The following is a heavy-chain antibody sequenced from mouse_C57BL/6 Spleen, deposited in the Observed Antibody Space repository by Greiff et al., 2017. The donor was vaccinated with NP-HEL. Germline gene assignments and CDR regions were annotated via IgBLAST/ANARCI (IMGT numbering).Heavy chain of an antibody. V-gene: IGHV1-77*01. D-gene: IGHD1-1*01. CDR2: IGPGSGST. CDR3: ARERENYYGSSPGYFDV. Sequence: VQLQQSGAELVKPGASVKISCKASGYTFTDYYLNWVQQRPGQGLEWIGKIGPGSGSTSYNEKFKGKATLTADKSSSTAYMQLSSLTSEDSAVYFCARERENYYGSSPGYFDVWGTGTTVTVSS. CDR1: GYTFTDYY. J-gene: IGHJ1*03.